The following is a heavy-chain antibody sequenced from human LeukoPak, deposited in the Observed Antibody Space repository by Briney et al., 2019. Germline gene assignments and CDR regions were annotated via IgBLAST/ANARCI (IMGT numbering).Heavy chain of an antibody. CDR1: GFAFSSYE. Sequence: GGSLRLSCAASGFAFSSYEMNWVRQAPGKGLEWVSYISSGGSTVYYADSVKGRFTISRDNAKNSLYLQMNSLRAEDTAVYYCAKSKTERYFDYWGQGTLVTVSS. V-gene: IGHV3-48*03. CDR2: ISSGGSTV. J-gene: IGHJ4*02. CDR3: AKSKTERYFDY.